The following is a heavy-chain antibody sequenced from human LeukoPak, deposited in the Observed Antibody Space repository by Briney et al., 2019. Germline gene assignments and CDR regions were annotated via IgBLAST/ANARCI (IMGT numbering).Heavy chain of an antibody. D-gene: IGHD6-19*01. CDR3: ATSIAVAGAYDAFDI. V-gene: IGHV1-24*01. Sequence: ASVKVSCKVSGYTLTKLSMHWVRQAPGKGLEWMGGFEPEDGETIYAQKFQGRVTMTEDTSTDTAYMELSSLRSEDTAVYYCATSIAVAGAYDAFDIWGQGTMVTVSS. CDR2: FEPEDGET. CDR1: GYTLTKLS. J-gene: IGHJ3*02.